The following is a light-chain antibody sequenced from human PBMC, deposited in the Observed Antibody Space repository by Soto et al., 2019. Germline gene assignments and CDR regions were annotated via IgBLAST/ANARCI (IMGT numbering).Light chain of an antibody. V-gene: IGKV1-39*01. CDR3: QQSYSTPRT. CDR1: QSITNY. CDR2: AAS. Sequence: DIQMTQSPSALSASVGDRVTITCRASQSITNYLNWYQHKPGQAPNLLIYAASSLQSGVPSRFSGSVSGTDFTLTISSLQPEDFATYYCQQSYSTPRTFGQGTKVDI. J-gene: IGKJ1*01.